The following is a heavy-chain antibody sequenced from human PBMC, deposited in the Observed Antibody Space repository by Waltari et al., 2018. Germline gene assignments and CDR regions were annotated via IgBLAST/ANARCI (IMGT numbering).Heavy chain of an antibody. CDR1: GFPFSDYA. J-gene: IGHJ4*02. CDR3: GKTRGGYARGIDY. V-gene: IGHV3-23*01. D-gene: IGHD5-12*01. CDR2: IDARGAYT. Sequence: EVQVLESGGGLVQPGGSLRLSCAASGFPFSDYAMTWVRQAPGEGLEWVSGIDARGAYTYYADSVKGRFTISRDNSKSTVDLQMNSLRDDDTAIYYCGKTRGGYARGIDYWGQGTLVTVSS.